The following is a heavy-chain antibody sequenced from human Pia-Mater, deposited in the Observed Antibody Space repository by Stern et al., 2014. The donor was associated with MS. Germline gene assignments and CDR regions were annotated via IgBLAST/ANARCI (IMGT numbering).Heavy chain of an antibody. D-gene: IGHD1-7*01. CDR2: IKQDGSEK. J-gene: IGHJ4*02. V-gene: IGHV3-7*01. CDR3: ARIAPANWNYDY. CDR1: GFTFSSYW. Sequence: EVQLVESGGGLVPPGGSLRLSCAAYGFTFSSYWMRWVRQAPGKGLEWVANIKQDGSEKYYVDSVKGRFTISRDNAKNSLYLQMNSLRAEDTAVYYCARIAPANWNYDYWGQGTLVTVSS.